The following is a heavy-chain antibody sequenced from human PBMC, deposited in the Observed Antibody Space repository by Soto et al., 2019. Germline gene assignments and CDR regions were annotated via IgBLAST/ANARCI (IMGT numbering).Heavy chain of an antibody. V-gene: IGHV1-3*01. CDR1: GYTFTSYA. Sequence: ASVKVSCKASGYTFTSYAMHWVRQAPGQRLEWMGWINAGNGNTKYSQKFQSRVTITRDTSASTAYMELSSLRSEDTAVYYCARDGGVAVAGTDTYFDYWGQGTLVTVSS. CDR2: INAGNGNT. CDR3: ARDGGVAVAGTDTYFDY. D-gene: IGHD6-19*01. J-gene: IGHJ4*02.